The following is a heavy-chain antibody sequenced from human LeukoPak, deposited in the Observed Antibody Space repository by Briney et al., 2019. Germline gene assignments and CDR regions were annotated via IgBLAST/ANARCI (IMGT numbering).Heavy chain of an antibody. CDR1: GFTFSTYS. Sequence: GGSLRLSCAASGFTFSTYSMNWVRQTPGKGLEWVSSISSSSSYIYYADSVKGRFTISRDNAKNSLYLQMNSLRAKDTAVYYCARDRNSSSWFGGYWGQGTLVTVSS. J-gene: IGHJ4*02. D-gene: IGHD6-13*01. CDR3: ARDRNSSSWFGGY. CDR2: ISSSSSYI. V-gene: IGHV3-21*01.